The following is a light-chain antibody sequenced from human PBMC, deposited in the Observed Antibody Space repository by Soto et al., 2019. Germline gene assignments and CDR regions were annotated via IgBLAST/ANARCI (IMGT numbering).Light chain of an antibody. CDR1: SGHSNYA. V-gene: IGLV4-69*01. J-gene: IGLJ3*02. CDR3: QTWGSGIRV. Sequence: QPVLTQSPSASASLGASVKLTCTLSSGHSNYAIAWHQQQPEKGPRYLMKLNSDGSHSTGDGIPDRFSGSSSGAERYLTISSLQPEDEADYYCQTWGSGIRVFGGGTKVTV. CDR2: LNSDGSH.